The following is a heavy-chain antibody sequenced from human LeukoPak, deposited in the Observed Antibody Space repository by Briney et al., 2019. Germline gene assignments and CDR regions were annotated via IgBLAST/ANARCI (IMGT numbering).Heavy chain of an antibody. CDR1: GFTFSSYW. V-gene: IGHV3-7*03. CDR2: IKQDGSEK. D-gene: IGHD1-14*01. Sequence: PGGSLRLSCAASGFTFSSYWMSWVRQAPGKGLEWVANIKQDGSEKYYVDSVRGRFTISRDNTENSLYLQMNSLKVEDTAIYYSARNNGFDCWGKGTLVTVSS. J-gene: IGHJ5*01. CDR3: ARNNGFDC.